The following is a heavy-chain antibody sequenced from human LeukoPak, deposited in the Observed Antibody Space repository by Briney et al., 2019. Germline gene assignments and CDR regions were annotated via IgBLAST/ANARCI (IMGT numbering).Heavy chain of an antibody. CDR1: GGSISSGASY. CDR2: IHYSGST. D-gene: IGHD2-15*01. Sequence: SETLSLTCTVSGGSISSGASYWSWIRQHPGKGLEWIGYIHYSGSTYYNPSLKSRVSISVDTSENQFSLRLSSVTAADTAVYYCAKARDCSGGSCYQFNRFDPWGQGTLVTVSS. V-gene: IGHV4-31*03. CDR3: AKARDCSGGSCYQFNRFDP. J-gene: IGHJ5*02.